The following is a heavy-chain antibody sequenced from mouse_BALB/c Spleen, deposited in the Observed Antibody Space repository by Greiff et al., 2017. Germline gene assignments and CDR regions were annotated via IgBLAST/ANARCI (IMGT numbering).Heavy chain of an antibody. D-gene: IGHD2-1*01. J-gene: IGHJ4*01. CDR3: ARDGKGDAMDY. CDR1: GFTFSSYA. CDR2: ISSGGSYT. Sequence: EVKLMESGGGLVKPGGSLKLSCAASGFTFSSYAMSWVRQSPEKRLEWVAEISSGGSYTYYPDTVTGRFTISRDNAKSTLYLEMSSLRSEDTAMYYCARDGKGDAMDYWGQGTSVTVSS. V-gene: IGHV5-9-4*01.